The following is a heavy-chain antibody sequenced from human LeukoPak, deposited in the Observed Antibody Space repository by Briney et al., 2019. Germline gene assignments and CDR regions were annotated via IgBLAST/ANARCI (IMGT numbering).Heavy chain of an antibody. J-gene: IGHJ5*02. CDR2: IYYSGST. V-gene: IGHV4-59*01. CDR3: ARERGYCSSTSCPLNWFDP. CDR1: GGSISSYY. D-gene: IGHD2-2*01. Sequence: SETLSLTCTVSGGSISSYYWSWIRQPPGKGLEWIGYIYYSGSTNYNPSLKSRVTISVDTSKNQFSLKLSSVTAADTAVYYCARERGYCSSTSCPLNWFDPWGQGTLVTVSS.